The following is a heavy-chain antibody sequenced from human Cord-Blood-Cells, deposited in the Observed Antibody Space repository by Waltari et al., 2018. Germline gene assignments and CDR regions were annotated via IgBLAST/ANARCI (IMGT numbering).Heavy chain of an antibody. CDR3: ARATNYGSGSYYDY. V-gene: IGHV3-48*03. J-gene: IGHJ4*02. CDR2: ISSSGSTI. CDR1: GFPLSSYE. D-gene: IGHD3-10*01. Sequence: EVQLVESGGGLVQPGGSLGLSCAASGFPLSSYEMKWVRQAPGKGLEWVSYISSSGSTIYYADSVKGRFTISRDNAKNSLYLQMNSLRAEDTAVYYCARATNYGSGSYYDYWGQGTLVTVSS.